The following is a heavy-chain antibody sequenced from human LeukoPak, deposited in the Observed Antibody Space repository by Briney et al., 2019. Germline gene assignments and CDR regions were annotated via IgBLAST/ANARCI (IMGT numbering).Heavy chain of an antibody. CDR2: FDPEDGET. D-gene: IGHD1-26*01. J-gene: IGHJ4*02. Sequence: ASVTVSCKVSGYTLTELSMHWVRQAPGKGLEWTGGFDPEDGETIYAQKFQGRVTMTEDTSTDTAYMELSSLRSEDTAVYYCATFPIYNGSYTFDYWGQGTLVTVSS. CDR3: ATFPIYNGSYTFDY. V-gene: IGHV1-24*01. CDR1: GYTLTELS.